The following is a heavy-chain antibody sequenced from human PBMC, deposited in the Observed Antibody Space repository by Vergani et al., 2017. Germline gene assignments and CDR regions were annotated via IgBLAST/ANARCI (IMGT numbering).Heavy chain of an antibody. D-gene: IGHD3-9*01. Sequence: QVQLQESGPGLVKPSQTLSLTCTVSGGSISSDGFYWSWLRQPPGKGLEWIGYIYHSGSTYYNPSLKSRLTMSVDTSKNKFSLNMSSVTAEDTAVYYCARDGLRDFDWRGWYFDLWGRGTLVTVSS. CDR1: GGSISSDGFY. J-gene: IGHJ2*01. CDR3: ARDGLRDFDWRGWYFDL. CDR2: IYHSGST. V-gene: IGHV4-30-4*08.